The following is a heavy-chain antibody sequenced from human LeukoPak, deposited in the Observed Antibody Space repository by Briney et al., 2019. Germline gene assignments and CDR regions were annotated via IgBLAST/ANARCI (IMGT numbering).Heavy chain of an antibody. CDR3: ARRSTGKWGDY. CDR2: ISAYNGNT. CDR1: GYTFTSYA. Sequence: ASVKVSCKASGYTFTSYAVMWVRQARGQSLEWMGWISAYNGNTNYARKFQNRVIMTTDTSTTTAYLELTSLTSDDTAVYYCARRSTGKWGDYWGQGTLIAVSS. J-gene: IGHJ4*02. D-gene: IGHD1-1*01. V-gene: IGHV1-18*01.